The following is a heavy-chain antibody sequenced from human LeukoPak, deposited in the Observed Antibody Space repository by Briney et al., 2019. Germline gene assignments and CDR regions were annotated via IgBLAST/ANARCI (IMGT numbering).Heavy chain of an antibody. V-gene: IGHV4-59*08. J-gene: IGHJ3*02. CDR2: ITYSGSI. CDR3: ARHLPPYVHTDI. CDR1: GGSISPYY. Sequence: SETLSLTCNVYGGSISPYYWSWIRQPPGKGLEWIAYITYSGSINYNPSLKSRVTISVNMSKNQFSLKLDSVTAADTAVYYCARHLPPYVHTDIWGQGTEVTVSS. D-gene: IGHD3-16*01.